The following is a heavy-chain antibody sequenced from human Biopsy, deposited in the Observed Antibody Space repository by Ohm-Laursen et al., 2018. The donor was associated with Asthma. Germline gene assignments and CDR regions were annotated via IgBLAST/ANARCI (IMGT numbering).Heavy chain of an antibody. Sequence: SETLSLTWAVSGDSISSNSWWTWVRPSPGRGLEWIGEIYYSGSTNYHPSLKGRVTISVAKSKNQFSLRLTSVTAADTAVYYCARAIGTGDWYFDVWGRGTLVTVSS. CDR1: GDSISSNSW. CDR3: ARAIGTGDWYFDV. V-gene: IGHV4-4*02. D-gene: IGHD1-1*01. CDR2: IYYSGST. J-gene: IGHJ2*01.